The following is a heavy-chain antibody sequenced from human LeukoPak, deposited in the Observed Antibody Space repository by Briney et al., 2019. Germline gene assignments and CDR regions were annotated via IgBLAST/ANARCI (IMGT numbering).Heavy chain of an antibody. V-gene: IGHV4-59*01. CDR2: IYYSGST. J-gene: IGHJ6*03. CDR1: GGSISSDY. D-gene: IGHD3-10*01. CDR3: ARDITMVRGVMRHYMDV. Sequence: SETLSLTCTVSGGSISSDYWSWIRQPPGNGLEGMGYIYYSGSTNYNPSLKSRGTISVYTSKNQFSLKLSSVTAADTAVYYCARDITMVRGVMRHYMDVWGKGTTVTVSS.